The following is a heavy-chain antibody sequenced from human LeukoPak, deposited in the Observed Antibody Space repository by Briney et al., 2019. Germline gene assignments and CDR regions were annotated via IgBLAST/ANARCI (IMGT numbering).Heavy chain of an antibody. V-gene: IGHV3-30*18. CDR2: ISYDGTNK. CDR1: GFTFSSYG. D-gene: IGHD5-18*01. J-gene: IGHJ4*02. CDR3: AKDRAASGGNNYGTRGYFDY. Sequence: GGSLRLSCAVSGFTFSSYGMHWVRQAPGKGLEWVAVISYDGTNKYYAASVNGRFTISRDNSKNMLYLQMNSLRAEDTAVYYCAKDRAASGGNNYGTRGYFDYWGQGTLVTVSS.